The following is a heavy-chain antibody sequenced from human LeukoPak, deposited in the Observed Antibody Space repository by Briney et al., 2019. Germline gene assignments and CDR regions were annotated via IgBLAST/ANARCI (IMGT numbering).Heavy chain of an antibody. J-gene: IGHJ5*02. Sequence: PGGSLRLSCAAFGFTFSSYSMNWVRQAPGKGLEWVSYISSSSAMIYYADSVKGRFTISRDNAKNSLYLQMSSLRDEDTAVYYCARKNDYDSSGYHDWLDPWGQGTLVTVSS. CDR3: ARKNDYDSSGYHDWLDP. D-gene: IGHD3-22*01. CDR1: GFTFSSYS. V-gene: IGHV3-48*02. CDR2: ISSSSAMI.